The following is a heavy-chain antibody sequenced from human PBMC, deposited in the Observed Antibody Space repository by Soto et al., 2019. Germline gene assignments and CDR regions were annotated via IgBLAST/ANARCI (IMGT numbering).Heavy chain of an antibody. CDR3: AKENGFQFVNFGASGFDY. V-gene: IGHV3-23*01. D-gene: IGHD6-6*01. CDR1: GFRFSSKA. Sequence: EVQLLESGGGLVQPGGSLRLSCAASGFRFSSKAMSWVRQAPGKGLEWVSIISGSGSSTYYTDSLKGPFTISRDNSKNMVYLEMNYLRAEDTAVYYCAKENGFQFVNFGASGFDYWGQGSLVSVSS. J-gene: IGHJ4*02. CDR2: ISGSGSST.